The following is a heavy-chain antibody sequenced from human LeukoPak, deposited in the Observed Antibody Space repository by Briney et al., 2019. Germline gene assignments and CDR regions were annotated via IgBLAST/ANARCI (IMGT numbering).Heavy chain of an antibody. CDR1: GFSFRKYW. D-gene: IGHD6-19*01. J-gene: IGHJ5*02. CDR2: IQQDGSET. Sequence: PGGSLRLSCAASGFSFRKYWMSWVPQAPGKGLEWVANIQQDGSETYYVDSVKGRFTISRDNAKNSLYLQMNSLRADDTAVYYCATSGGSGWSRDINWFDPWGQGTLVTVSS. V-gene: IGHV3-7*01. CDR3: ATSGGSGWSRDINWFDP.